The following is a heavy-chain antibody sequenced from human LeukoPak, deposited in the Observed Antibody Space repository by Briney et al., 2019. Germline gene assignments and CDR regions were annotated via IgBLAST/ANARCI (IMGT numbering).Heavy chain of an antibody. CDR3: ARTSYSSSWYWFDP. V-gene: IGHV4-61*02. D-gene: IGHD6-13*01. Sequence: SETLSLTCTVSGGSISSGSYYWGWLRQPAGTGLEWVGRIYTSGSTNYNPSLKSRVTITEKTTKNQFSLKLSSVTAADTAVYYCARTSYSSSWYWFDPWGQGTLVTVSS. CDR2: IYTSGST. J-gene: IGHJ5*02. CDR1: GGSISSGSYY.